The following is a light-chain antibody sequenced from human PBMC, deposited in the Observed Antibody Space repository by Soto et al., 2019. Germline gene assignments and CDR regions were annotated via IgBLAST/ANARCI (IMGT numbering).Light chain of an antibody. CDR2: DAS. J-gene: IGKJ2*01. CDR3: QQRSNWPLHT. Sequence: EIVLTQSPATLSLSPGERATLSCRASQRVSSYLAWYQQKPGQAPRLLIYDASNRASGIPARFSGSGSGTDFTLTISSLEHEDFAVYYCQQRSNWPLHTFGQGTKLEIK. CDR1: QRVSSY. V-gene: IGKV3-11*01.